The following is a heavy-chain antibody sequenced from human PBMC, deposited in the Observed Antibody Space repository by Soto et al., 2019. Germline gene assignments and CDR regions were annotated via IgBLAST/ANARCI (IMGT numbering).Heavy chain of an antibody. CDR2: MWYDGSNK. J-gene: IGHJ6*02. CDR1: GFTLSSFG. D-gene: IGHD4-4*01. CDR3: ARSSNYPYHYYGMDV. V-gene: IGHV3-33*01. Sequence: QVQLVESGGDVVQPERSLRLSCAASGFTLSSFGMHWVRQAPGKGLECVAVMWYDGSNKDYADSVKGRFTTSRDTSKNTLYLQMNSLRAEDTAVYYCARSSNYPYHYYGMDVWGQGTTVSVSS.